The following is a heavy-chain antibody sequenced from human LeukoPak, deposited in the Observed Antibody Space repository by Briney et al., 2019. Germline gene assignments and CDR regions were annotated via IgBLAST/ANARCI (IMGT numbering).Heavy chain of an antibody. Sequence: ASVKVSCKASGYTFTGYFLHWVRQAPGQGLEWMGWINPNSGGTNYAQKFQGRVTMTGDTSISTAYMELSRLSSDDTAIYYCAGRPDTAIVPIFDYWGQGTLVTVSS. J-gene: IGHJ4*02. CDR3: AGRPDTAIVPIFDY. CDR1: GYTFTGYF. D-gene: IGHD5-18*01. CDR2: INPNSGGT. V-gene: IGHV1-2*02.